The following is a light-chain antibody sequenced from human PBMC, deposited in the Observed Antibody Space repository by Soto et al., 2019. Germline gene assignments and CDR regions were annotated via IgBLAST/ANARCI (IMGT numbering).Light chain of an antibody. Sequence: EKVMTQSPATLSMSPGERATLSCRASQSVSSFLAWYQQKPGQAPRLLIYGSSTRATGIPARFSGSGSGTEFTLNISSLQYEDFAVYYCQQYSNWPSWTFGQGTKVEVK. V-gene: IGKV3-15*01. J-gene: IGKJ1*01. CDR3: QQYSNWPSWT. CDR2: GSS. CDR1: QSVSSF.